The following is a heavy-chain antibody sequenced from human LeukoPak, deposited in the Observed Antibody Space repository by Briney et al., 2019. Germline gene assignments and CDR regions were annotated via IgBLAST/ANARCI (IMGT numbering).Heavy chain of an antibody. Sequence: GGSLRLSCAASGFTFSDHYMDWVRQAPGKGLEWVGRTRNKANSYTTEYAASVKGRFTISRDDSKNLLYLQMNSLKTEDTAVYYCARGWYSSSSTAFDIWGQGTMVTVSS. J-gene: IGHJ3*02. CDR3: ARGWYSSSSTAFDI. CDR2: TRNKANSYTT. D-gene: IGHD6-13*01. V-gene: IGHV3-72*01. CDR1: GFTFSDHY.